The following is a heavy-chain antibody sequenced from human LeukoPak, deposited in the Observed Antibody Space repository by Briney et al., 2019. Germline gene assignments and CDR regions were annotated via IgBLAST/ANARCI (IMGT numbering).Heavy chain of an antibody. J-gene: IGHJ3*02. CDR3: ARDGPYYYGSGSPLRLDAFDI. V-gene: IGHV1-2*06. Sequence: GASVKVSCKASGYTFTGYYMHWVPQAPGQGLEWMGRLNPNSGGTNYAQKFQGRVTMTRDTSISTAYMELSRLRSDDTAVYYSARDGPYYYGSGSPLRLDAFDIWGQGTMVTVSS. CDR1: GYTFTGYY. CDR2: LNPNSGGT. D-gene: IGHD3-10*01.